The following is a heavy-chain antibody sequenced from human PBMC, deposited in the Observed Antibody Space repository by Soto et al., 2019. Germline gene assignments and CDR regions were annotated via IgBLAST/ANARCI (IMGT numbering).Heavy chain of an antibody. J-gene: IGHJ6*02. CDR1: GGSISSGDYY. CDR3: ARGVAVAGGGLELTWGMDV. Sequence: KPSETLSLTCTVSGGSISSGDYYWSWIRQPPGKGLEWIGYIYYSGSTYYNPSLKSRVTISVDTSKNQFSLKLSSVTAADTAVYYCARGVAVAGGGLELTWGMDVWGQGTTVTVSS. CDR2: IYYSGST. V-gene: IGHV4-30-4*01. D-gene: IGHD6-19*01.